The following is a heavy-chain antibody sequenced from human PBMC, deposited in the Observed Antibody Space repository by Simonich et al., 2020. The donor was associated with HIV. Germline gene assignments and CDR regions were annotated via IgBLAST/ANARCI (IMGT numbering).Heavy chain of an antibody. CDR1: GGSFSGYY. Sequence: QVQLQQWGAGLLKPSETLSLTCAVYGGSFSGYYCRWIRQPPGKGLEWIGENNHSGSTNYNPSLKSRVTISVDTSKNQFSLKLSSVTAADTAVYYCARRHPTTVTTPYFDYWGQGTLVTVSS. V-gene: IGHV4-34*01. CDR3: ARRHPTTVTTPYFDY. J-gene: IGHJ4*02. CDR2: NNHSGST. D-gene: IGHD4-17*01.